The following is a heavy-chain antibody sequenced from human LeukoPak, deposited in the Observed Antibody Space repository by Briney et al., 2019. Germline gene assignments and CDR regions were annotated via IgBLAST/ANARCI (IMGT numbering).Heavy chain of an antibody. CDR1: GFTFSSYS. Sequence: GGSLRLSCAASGFTFSSYSMNWVRQAPGKGLEWVSSISSSSSYIYYADSVKGRFTISRDNAKNSLYLQMNSLRAEDAAVYYCARAFVFRGSTLNDAFDIWGQGTMVTVSS. CDR2: ISSSSSYI. V-gene: IGHV3-21*01. CDR3: ARAFVFRGSTLNDAFDI. D-gene: IGHD3-16*01. J-gene: IGHJ3*02.